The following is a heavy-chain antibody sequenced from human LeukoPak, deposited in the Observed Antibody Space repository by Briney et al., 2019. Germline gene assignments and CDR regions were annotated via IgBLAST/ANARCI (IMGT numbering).Heavy chain of an antibody. J-gene: IGHJ4*02. CDR1: GFTFSSYA. D-gene: IGHD3/OR15-3a*01. Sequence: GGSLRLSCAASGFTFSSYAMSWVRQAPGKGPEWVSAISGSGGSTYYADSVKGRFTISRDNSKNTLYLQMNSLRAEDTAVYYCAKARWAGPTYDFDYWGQGTLVTVSS. CDR3: AKARWAGPTYDFDY. CDR2: ISGSGGST. V-gene: IGHV3-23*01.